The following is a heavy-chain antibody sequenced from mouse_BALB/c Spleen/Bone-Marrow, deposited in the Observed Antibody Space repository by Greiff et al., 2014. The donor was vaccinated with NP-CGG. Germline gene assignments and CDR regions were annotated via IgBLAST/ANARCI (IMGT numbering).Heavy chain of an antibody. Sequence: QVQLQQSGAELVRPGSSVKISCESSGYLFSTYWINWVKQRPGQGLEWIGQIYPGDGDTDYNGKFKDKATLTADKSSNTAYMQLSSLTSEDSAVYCCARGGISVDYWGQGTTLTVSS. J-gene: IGHJ2*01. CDR3: ARGGISVDY. CDR1: GYLFSTYW. CDR2: IYPGDGDT. V-gene: IGHV1-80*01.